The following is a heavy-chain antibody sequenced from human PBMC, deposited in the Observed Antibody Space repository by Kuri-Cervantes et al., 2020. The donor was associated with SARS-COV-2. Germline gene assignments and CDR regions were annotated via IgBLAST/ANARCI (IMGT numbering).Heavy chain of an antibody. D-gene: IGHD3-10*01. CDR1: GYTFTGYH. CDR2: INPNSGGT. V-gene: IGHV1-2*02. Sequence: ASVKVSCKASGYTFTGYHMHWVRQAPGQGLEWMGWINPNSGGTNYAQKFQGRVTMTRDTSISTAYMELSRLRSDDTAVYYCARDLWSVVRGVIARWFDPWGQGTLVTVSS. J-gene: IGHJ5*02. CDR3: ARDLWSVVRGVIARWFDP.